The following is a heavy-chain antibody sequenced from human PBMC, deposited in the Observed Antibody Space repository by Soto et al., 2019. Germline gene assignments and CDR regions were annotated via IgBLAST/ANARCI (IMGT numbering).Heavy chain of an antibody. CDR3: AGGGGGWNVFDY. J-gene: IGHJ4*02. Sequence: SETLSLTCTVSGGSISSYYWSWIRQPPGKGLEWIGYIYYSGSTNYNPSLKSRVTISVDTSKNQFSLKLSSVTAADTAVYYCAGGGGGWNVFDYWGQGTLVTVSS. D-gene: IGHD1-1*01. V-gene: IGHV4-59*08. CDR2: IYYSGST. CDR1: GGSISSYY.